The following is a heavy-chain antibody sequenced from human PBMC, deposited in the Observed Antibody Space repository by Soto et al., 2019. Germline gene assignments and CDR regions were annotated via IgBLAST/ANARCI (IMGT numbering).Heavy chain of an antibody. CDR1: EGTFNSHV. CDR3: ARGGTLYESSQKYYQYGLDV. CDR2: ILPLFGTT. J-gene: IGHJ6*02. D-gene: IGHD2-15*01. Sequence: QVQLVQSRSEVKKPGSSVRVSCRASEGTFNSHVVSWVRQAPGQGLQWMGGILPLFGTTNYAHQLEGRVTITADSSTAKSFLERSGLTPGDTAVYYCARGGTLYESSQKYYQYGLDVWGQGTTVIVSS. V-gene: IGHV1-69*01.